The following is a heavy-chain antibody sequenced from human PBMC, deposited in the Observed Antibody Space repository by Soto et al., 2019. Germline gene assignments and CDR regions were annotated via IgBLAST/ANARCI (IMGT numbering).Heavy chain of an antibody. J-gene: IGHJ6*02. CDR1: GFTFSSYA. V-gene: IGHV3-30-3*01. CDR2: ISYDGSNK. Sequence: QVQLVESGGGVVQPGRSLRLSCAASGFTFSSYAMHWVRQAPGKGLEWVAVISYDGSNKYYADSVKGRFTISRDNSKNTMYLHMNSLRAEDTAVYYCARDLEGNSANYYYYYGMDVWGQGTTVTVSS. D-gene: IGHD4-4*01. CDR3: ARDLEGNSANYYYYYGMDV.